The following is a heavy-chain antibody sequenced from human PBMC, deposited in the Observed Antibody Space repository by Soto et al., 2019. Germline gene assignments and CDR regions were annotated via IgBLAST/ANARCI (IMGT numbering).Heavy chain of an antibody. CDR1: CLSFSDVW. CDR2: VRSTAHGGTT. J-gene: IGHJ4*02. D-gene: IGHD3-16*01. CDR3: TPDEGDAVGLDGHDY. Sequence: EVQLVESGGGLIKPGGYLRLSCAASCLSFSDVWIGWFRQLPGEGLEWVGRVRSTAHGGTTEYAAPLKGRFTVSRDDSENTLYMQMNSLKTEATGVYSCTPDEGDAVGLDGHDYWGQGPLVNVSS. V-gene: IGHV3-15*07.